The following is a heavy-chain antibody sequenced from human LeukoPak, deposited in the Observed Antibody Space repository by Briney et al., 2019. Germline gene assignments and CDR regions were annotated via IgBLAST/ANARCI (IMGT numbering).Heavy chain of an antibody. D-gene: IGHD3-10*01. J-gene: IGHJ4*02. CDR2: IWYDSSNR. V-gene: IGHV3-33*08. CDR3: ARDRGGIHYFDY. CDR1: GFNVNNNY. Sequence: GGSLRLSCAASGFNVNNNYMTWVRQAPGKGLELVAVIWYDSSNRFYADSVEGRFTISRDNSKNTLFLEMSSLRVEDTGVYYCARDRGGIHYFDYWGQGTQVTVSS.